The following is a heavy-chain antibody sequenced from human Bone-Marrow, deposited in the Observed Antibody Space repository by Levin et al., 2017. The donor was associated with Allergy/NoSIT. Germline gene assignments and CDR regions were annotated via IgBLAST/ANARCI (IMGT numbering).Heavy chain of an antibody. CDR3: ATYRQVATFEY. CDR2: VYGDSKEI. J-gene: IGHJ4*02. V-gene: IGHV3-23*03. D-gene: IGHD1-14*01. Sequence: PGGSLRLSCSASGFTFTSQALIWVRQAPGEGLEWVSVVYGDSKEIHYADSVRGRFTISRDNSKNTLYLQMNSLRAEDTAVYYCATYRQVATFEYWGQGTLVTVSS. CDR1: GFTFTSQA.